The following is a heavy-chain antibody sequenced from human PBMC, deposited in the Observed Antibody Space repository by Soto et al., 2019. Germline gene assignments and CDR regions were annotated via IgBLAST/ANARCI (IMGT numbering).Heavy chain of an antibody. CDR3: ARGERVTYYYYGMDV. D-gene: IGHD2-21*02. CDR2: MNANSGNT. V-gene: IGHV1-8*01. J-gene: IGHJ6*02. Sequence: QVQLVQSGAEVKKPGASVKVSCKASGYTFTSYDINWVRQATGQGLEWMGWMNANSGNTGYAQKFQGRVTMTRNTSISTAYMELSSLRSEDTAVDYCARGERVTYYYYGMDVWGQGTTVTVSS. CDR1: GYTFTSYD.